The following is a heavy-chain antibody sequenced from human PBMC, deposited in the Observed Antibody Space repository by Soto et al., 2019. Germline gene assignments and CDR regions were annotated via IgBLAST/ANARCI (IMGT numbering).Heavy chain of an antibody. D-gene: IGHD2-15*01. Sequence: EVQLVESGGGLVQPGGSLRLSCAASGFTFSDYNMIWVRQAPGKGLQWVSYIDIFSATIYYADSVRGRFTISRDNAKNSLYLQMNSLRDEDTAVYYCARDGVAEIDYWGQGILVTVSS. V-gene: IGHV3-48*02. CDR3: ARDGVAEIDY. CDR2: IDIFSATI. J-gene: IGHJ4*02. CDR1: GFTFSDYN.